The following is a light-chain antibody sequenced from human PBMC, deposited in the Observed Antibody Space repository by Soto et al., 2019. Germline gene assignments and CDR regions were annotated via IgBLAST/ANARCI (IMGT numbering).Light chain of an antibody. CDR1: QSISSW. CDR3: QQYNSYWT. J-gene: IGKJ1*01. CDR2: DAS. Sequence: DIQMTQSPSTLSASVGDRVTITCRASQSISSWLAWYQQKPGKAPKLLIYDASSLEGGVPSRFSGSVSGTEFTLTISSLQPDDFAPQYCQQYNSYWTFGQGTKVEIK. V-gene: IGKV1-5*01.